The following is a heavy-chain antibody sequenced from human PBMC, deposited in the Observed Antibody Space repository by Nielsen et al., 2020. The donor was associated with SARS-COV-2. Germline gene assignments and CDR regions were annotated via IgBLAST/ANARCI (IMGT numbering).Heavy chain of an antibody. CDR3: ARVRGRGADYIVDY. J-gene: IGHJ4*02. D-gene: IGHD4-11*01. V-gene: IGHV4-59*01. CDR1: GGSIRNYY. CDR2: VHDSGTT. Sequence: GSLRLSCTVSGGSIRNYYWSWIRQPPGKGLEWIGYVHDSGTTNYNPSLKSRVTISLDTSKNQFFLKLNSVTAADRAVYFCARVRGRGADYIVDYWGQGTLVTVSS.